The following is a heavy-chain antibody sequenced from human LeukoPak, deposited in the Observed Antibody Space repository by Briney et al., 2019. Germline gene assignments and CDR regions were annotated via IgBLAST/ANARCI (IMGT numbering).Heavy chain of an antibody. V-gene: IGHV1-24*01. CDR2: FDPEDGET. Sequence: GASVKVSCKVSVYTLTELSMHWVRQAPGKGLEWMGGFDPEDGETIYAQKFQGRVTMTEDTSTDTAYMELSSLRSEDTAVYYCATLNKGTPEAPDYWGQGTLVTVSS. J-gene: IGHJ4*02. D-gene: IGHD1-14*01. CDR1: VYTLTELS. CDR3: ATLNKGTPEAPDY.